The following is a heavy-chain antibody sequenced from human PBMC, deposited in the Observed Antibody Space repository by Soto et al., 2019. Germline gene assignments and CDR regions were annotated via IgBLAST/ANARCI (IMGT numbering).Heavy chain of an antibody. D-gene: IGHD5-12*01. V-gene: IGHV3-30*18. CDR1: GFTFNNSG. CDR2: ISYDGSDK. Sequence: QVQLVESGGGVVQPGRSLRLSCRVSGFTFNNSGMHWVRQAPGKGLEWMAVISYDGSDKYYADSVKGRVIISRDNSKNTLNLEMNSLRAEDTAIYYCVKDRVPGAYGNYYGMDVWGQVTTVTVSS. CDR3: VKDRVPGAYGNYYGMDV. J-gene: IGHJ6*02.